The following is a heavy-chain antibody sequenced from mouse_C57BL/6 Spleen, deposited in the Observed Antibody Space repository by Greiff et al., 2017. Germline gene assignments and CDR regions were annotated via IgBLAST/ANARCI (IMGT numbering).Heavy chain of an antibody. Sequence: EVQLQQSGAELVRPGASVKLSCTASGFNIKDDYMHWVKQRPEQGLEWIGWIDPENGDTEYASKFQGKATITADTSTNTAYLQLSSLTSEDTAVYYCTTGFTSYFDYWGQGTTLTVSS. D-gene: IGHD3-1*01. V-gene: IGHV14-4*01. J-gene: IGHJ2*01. CDR2: IDPENGDT. CDR3: TTGFTSYFDY. CDR1: GFNIKDDY.